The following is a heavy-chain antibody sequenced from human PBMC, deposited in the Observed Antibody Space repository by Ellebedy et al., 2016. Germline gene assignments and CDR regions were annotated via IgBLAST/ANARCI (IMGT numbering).Heavy chain of an antibody. V-gene: IGHV4-59*08. CDR1: GGSISSQY. Sequence: GSLRLSCTVSGGSISSQYWSWIRQPPGKGLEWIGYISYSGSTNYNPSLKSRVSISVDTSMNHFSLNLSSVTAADTAVYFCARRYRGAVSDSFDVWGQGTMVTVSA. J-gene: IGHJ3*01. CDR3: ARRYRGAVSDSFDV. D-gene: IGHD6-19*01. CDR2: ISYSGST.